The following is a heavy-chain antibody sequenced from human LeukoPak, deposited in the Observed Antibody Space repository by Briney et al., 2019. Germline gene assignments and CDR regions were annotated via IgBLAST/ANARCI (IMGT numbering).Heavy chain of an antibody. CDR3: ARNRGSSSWLPNWFDP. J-gene: IGHJ5*02. CDR2: INPSGGST. D-gene: IGHD6-13*01. Sequence: GASVTVSCKASGYTFTSYYMHWVRQAPGQGLEWMGIINPSGGSTSYAQTFQGRVTMTSDMSTSTVYMELSSLRSEDTAVYYCARNRGSSSWLPNWFDPWGQGTLVTVSS. V-gene: IGHV1-46*01. CDR1: GYTFTSYY.